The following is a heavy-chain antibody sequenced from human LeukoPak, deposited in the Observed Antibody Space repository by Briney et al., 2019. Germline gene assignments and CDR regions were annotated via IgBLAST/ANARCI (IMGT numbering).Heavy chain of an antibody. J-gene: IGHJ6*03. V-gene: IGHV4-4*09. CDR3: ARQGYSGYDAYYYYMDV. CDR2: IYTSGST. Sequence: SETLSLTCTVSGDSISTSYWSWIRQPPGKGLEWIGYIYTSGSTNYNPSLKSRVTISVDTSKNQFSLKLSSVTAADTAVYYCARQGYSGYDAYYYYMDVWGKGTTVTVSS. CDR1: GDSISTSY. D-gene: IGHD5-12*01.